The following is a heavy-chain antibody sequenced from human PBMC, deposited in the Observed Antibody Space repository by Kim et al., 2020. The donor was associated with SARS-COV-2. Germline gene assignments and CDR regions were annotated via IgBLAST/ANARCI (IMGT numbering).Heavy chain of an antibody. V-gene: IGHV4-39*01. CDR3: ARQPVLRYFDWLSDYYMDV. CDR2: IYYSGST. D-gene: IGHD3-9*01. Sequence: SETLSLTCTVSGGSISSSSYYWGWIRQPPGKGLEWIGSIYYSGSTYYNPSLESRVTISVDTSKNQFSLKLSSVTAADTAVYYCARQPVLRYFDWLSDYYMDVWGKGTTVTVSS. J-gene: IGHJ6*03. CDR1: GGSISSSSYY.